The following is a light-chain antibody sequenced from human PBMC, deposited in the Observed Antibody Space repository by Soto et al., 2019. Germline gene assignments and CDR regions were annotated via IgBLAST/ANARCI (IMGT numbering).Light chain of an antibody. J-gene: IGLJ1*01. CDR1: SSNIGSNY. CDR2: RNN. V-gene: IGLV1-47*01. CDR3: AAWDDSLSAPYV. Sequence: AVVTQPPSASGTPGQRVTISCSGSSSNIGSNYVYWYQQLPGTAPKLLIYRNNQRPSGVPDRFSGSKSGTSASLAISGLRSEDEADYYCAAWDDSLSAPYVFGTGTKLTVL.